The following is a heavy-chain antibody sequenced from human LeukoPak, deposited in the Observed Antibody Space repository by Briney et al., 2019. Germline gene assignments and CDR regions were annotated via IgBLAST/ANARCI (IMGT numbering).Heavy chain of an antibody. CDR2: ISWNSGSI. Sequence: GGSLRLSCAASGFTFDDYAMHWVRQAPGKGLEWVSGISWNSGSIGYADSVKGRFTISRDNAKNSLYLQMNSLRAEDTALYYCAKSSYDYSNYGYYYGMDVWGQGTTVTVSS. V-gene: IGHV3-9*01. CDR3: AKSSYDYSNYGYYYGMDV. CDR1: GFTFDDYA. J-gene: IGHJ6*02. D-gene: IGHD4-11*01.